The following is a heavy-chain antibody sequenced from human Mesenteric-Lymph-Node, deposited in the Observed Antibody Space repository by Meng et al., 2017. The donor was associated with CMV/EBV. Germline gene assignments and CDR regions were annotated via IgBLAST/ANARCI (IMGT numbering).Heavy chain of an antibody. Sequence: ASVKVSCKASGYTFTSYDINWVRQATGQGLEWMGWINPNSGGTNYAQKFQGRVTMTRDTSISTAYMELSRLRSDDTAVYYCAREYCSSTSCPGAYYYYGMDVWGQGTTVTVSS. V-gene: IGHV1-2*02. D-gene: IGHD2-2*01. CDR2: INPNSGGT. CDR1: GYTFTSYD. J-gene: IGHJ6*02. CDR3: AREYCSSTSCPGAYYYYGMDV.